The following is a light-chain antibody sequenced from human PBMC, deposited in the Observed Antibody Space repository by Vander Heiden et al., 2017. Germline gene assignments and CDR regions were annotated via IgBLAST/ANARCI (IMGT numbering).Light chain of an antibody. J-gene: IGKJ4*01. CDR1: QSVSSY. V-gene: IGKV3-11*01. CDR3: QQRSKWALT. CDR2: DAS. Sequence: EIVLTQSPATLSLSPGKRATLSCRASQSVSSYLAWYQQKPGQAPRLLIYDASNRATGIPARFSGSGSGTDFTLTISSLEPEDFAVYYCQQRSKWALTFGGGTKEELK.